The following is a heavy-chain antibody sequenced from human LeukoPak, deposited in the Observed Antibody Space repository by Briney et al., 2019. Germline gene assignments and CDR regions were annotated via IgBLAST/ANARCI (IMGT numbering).Heavy chain of an antibody. V-gene: IGHV1-2*06. CDR2: INPNSGGT. Sequence: ASVKVSCKASGYTFTGYYMHWVRQAPGQGLEWMGRINPNSGGTNYAQKFQGRVTMTRDTSISTAYMELSRLRSDGTAVYYCARGGFWSGYQVDYWGQGTLVTVSS. J-gene: IGHJ4*02. CDR3: ARGGFWSGYQVDY. CDR1: GYTFTGYY. D-gene: IGHD3-3*01.